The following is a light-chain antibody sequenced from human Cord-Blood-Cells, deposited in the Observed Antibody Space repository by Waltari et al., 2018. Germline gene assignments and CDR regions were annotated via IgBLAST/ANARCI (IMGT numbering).Light chain of an antibody. V-gene: IGKV3-11*01. CDR3: QQRSNWPPALT. CDR2: DAS. CDR1: QSVSSY. J-gene: IGKJ4*01. Sequence: EIVLTQSPATLSLSPGERATLSCRASQSVSSYLAWYQQTPGKAPRLPIYDASSRATGIPSRFSGSGSGTDFTLTISSLEPEEFAVYYCQQRSNWPPALTFGGGTKVEIK.